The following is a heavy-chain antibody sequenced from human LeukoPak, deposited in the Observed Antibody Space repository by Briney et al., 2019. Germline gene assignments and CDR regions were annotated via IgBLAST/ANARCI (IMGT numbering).Heavy chain of an antibody. D-gene: IGHD6-19*01. CDR2: ISSSSSYI. J-gene: IGHJ4*02. CDR3: ARDLGDSSGWYFDY. Sequence: GGSLRLSCAASGFTFSSYSMNWVRQAPGKRLEWVSSISSSSSYIYYADSVKGRFTISRDNAKNSLYLQMNSLRAEDTAVYYCARDLGDSSGWYFDYWGQGALVTVSS. CDR1: GFTFSSYS. V-gene: IGHV3-21*01.